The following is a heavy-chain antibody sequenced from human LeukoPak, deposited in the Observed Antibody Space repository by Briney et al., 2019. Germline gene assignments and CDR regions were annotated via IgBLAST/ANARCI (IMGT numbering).Heavy chain of an antibody. Sequence: SETLSLTCTVSGGSISSYYWSWIRQPPGKGLEWIAYISDIGSINYNPSLKSRVTISLDTSKNQFSLKLSSVTAADTAVYYCVGYCSSTSCYWVNDYWGQGTLVAVSS. CDR1: GGSISSYY. V-gene: IGHV4-59*08. CDR3: VGYCSSTSCYWVNDY. D-gene: IGHD2-2*01. J-gene: IGHJ4*02. CDR2: ISDIGSI.